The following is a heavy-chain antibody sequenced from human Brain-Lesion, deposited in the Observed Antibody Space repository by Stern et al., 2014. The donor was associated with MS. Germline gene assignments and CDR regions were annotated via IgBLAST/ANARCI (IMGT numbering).Heavy chain of an antibody. V-gene: IGHV3-9*01. CDR3: ARDITGSSAYFAY. CDR1: GFTFDDYA. J-gene: IGHJ4*02. CDR2: ISWNSVTI. Sequence: EVQLEESGGDLVQPGRSLRLSCAAFGFTFDDYAMHWVRQAPGKGLEWGAGISWNSVTIGYADSVKGRFTPSRDNAYSSLYLQMNSLRPEDTALYYCARDITGSSAYFAYWGQGTLVTVSS. D-gene: IGHD1-14*01.